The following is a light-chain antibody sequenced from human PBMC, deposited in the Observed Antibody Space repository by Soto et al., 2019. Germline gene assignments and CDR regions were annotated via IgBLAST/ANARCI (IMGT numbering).Light chain of an antibody. J-gene: IGLJ1*01. CDR2: EVS. CDR1: SSDVGGYNY. Sequence: SALTQPAPVSVSAGQSITISCTGTSSDVGGYNYVSWYQQHPGKAPQLMIYEVSNRPSGVSNRFSGSKSGNTASLTISGLQAEDEADYYCSSYTRNSTHGFGTGPKVTVL. CDR3: SSYTRNSTHG. V-gene: IGLV2-14*01.